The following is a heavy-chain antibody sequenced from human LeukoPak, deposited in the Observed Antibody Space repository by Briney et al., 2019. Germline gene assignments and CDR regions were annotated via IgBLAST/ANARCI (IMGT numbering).Heavy chain of an antibody. CDR1: GGSISSSSYY. J-gene: IGHJ4*02. V-gene: IGHV4-39*01. Sequence: SETLSLTCTVSGGSISSSSYYRGWIRQPPGKGLEWIGSIYYSGSTYYNPSLKSRVTISVDTSKNQFSLKLSSVTAADTAVYYCARHFVGSLAASGPFDYWGQGTLVTVSS. CDR2: IYYSGST. CDR3: ARHFVGSLAASGPFDY. D-gene: IGHD2-15*01.